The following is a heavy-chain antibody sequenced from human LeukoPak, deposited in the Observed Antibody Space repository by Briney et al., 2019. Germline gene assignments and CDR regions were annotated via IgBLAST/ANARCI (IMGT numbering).Heavy chain of an antibody. CDR1: GYSISSGYY. CDR3: ARDSVVGNQRDY. Sequence: KPSETLSLTCTVSGYSISSGYYWGWIRQPPGKGLEWIGSIYHSGSTYYNPSLKSRVTISVDTSKNQFSLKLSSVTAADTAVYYCARDSVVGNQRDYWGQGTLVTVSS. D-gene: IGHD3-22*01. J-gene: IGHJ4*02. V-gene: IGHV4-38-2*02. CDR2: IYHSGST.